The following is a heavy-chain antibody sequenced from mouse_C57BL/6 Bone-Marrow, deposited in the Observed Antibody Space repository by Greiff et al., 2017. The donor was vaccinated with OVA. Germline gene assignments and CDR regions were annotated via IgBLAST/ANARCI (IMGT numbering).Heavy chain of an antibody. V-gene: IGHV5-17*01. Sequence: EVMLVESGGGLVKPGGSLKLSCAASGFTFSDYGMHWVRQAPEKGLEWVAYISSGSSTIYYADTVQGRFTISRDTATNTLFLQLTSLRSEDTAMDYCASSRWYFDVWGTGTTVTVSA. CDR1: GFTFSDYG. CDR2: ISSGSSTI. CDR3: ASSRWYFDV. J-gene: IGHJ1*03. D-gene: IGHD6-1*01.